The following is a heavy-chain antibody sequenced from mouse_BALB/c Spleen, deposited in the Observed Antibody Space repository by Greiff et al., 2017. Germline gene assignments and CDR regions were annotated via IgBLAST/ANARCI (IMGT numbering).Heavy chain of an antibody. CDR1: GYTFTSYW. Sequence: VQLQESGAELAKPGASVKMSCKASGYTFTSYWMHWVKQRPGQGLEWIGYINPSTGYTEYNQKFKDKATLTADKSSSTAYMQLSSLTSEDSAVYYCATDGYDMDYWGQGTSVTVSS. CDR2: INPSTGYT. V-gene: IGHV1-7*01. CDR3: ATDGYDMDY. J-gene: IGHJ4*01.